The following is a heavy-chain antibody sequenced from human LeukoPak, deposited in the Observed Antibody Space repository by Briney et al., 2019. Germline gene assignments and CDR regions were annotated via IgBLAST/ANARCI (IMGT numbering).Heavy chain of an antibody. D-gene: IGHD1-14*01. CDR2: INSDGINT. V-gene: IGHV3-74*01. Sequence: GGSLRLSCAASGFTFSNYWMHWVRQAPGKGLVWVSRINSDGINTSYADSVKGRFTISRDNAKNTLYLQMNSLKTEDTAVYYCTTEPAPNFDYWGQGTLVTVSS. CDR3: TTEPAPNFDY. CDR1: GFTFSNYW. J-gene: IGHJ4*02.